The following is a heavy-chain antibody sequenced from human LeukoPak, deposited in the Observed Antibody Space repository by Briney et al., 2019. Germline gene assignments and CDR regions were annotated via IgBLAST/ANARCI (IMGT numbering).Heavy chain of an antibody. CDR2: ISGISGIT. Sequence: PGGSLRLSCAASGFTFTTYAMSWVRQAPGKGLEWVSAISGISGITYYADSVKGRFTISRDISKNTPYLQMNSLRAEDTAIYYCAKDHPLYYYDSSGYYFTAFDIWGQGTMVTVSS. D-gene: IGHD3-22*01. CDR1: GFTFTTYA. CDR3: AKDHPLYYYDSSGYYFTAFDI. V-gene: IGHV3-23*01. J-gene: IGHJ3*02.